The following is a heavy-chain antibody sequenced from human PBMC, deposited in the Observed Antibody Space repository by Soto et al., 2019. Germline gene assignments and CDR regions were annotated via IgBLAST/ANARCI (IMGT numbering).Heavy chain of an antibody. CDR1: GYSYTSYW. CDR2: IYPGDSDT. J-gene: IGHJ4*02. V-gene: IGHV5-51*01. D-gene: IGHD6-6*01. Sequence: RGPAVKSSCKGSGYSYTSYWIGSLRQMPGKGLEWMGIIYPGDSDTRYSPSFQGEVTISADKSISTAYLQWSSLKASDTAMYYCARPPSSSSFDYWGQGTLVTVSS. CDR3: ARPPSSSSFDY.